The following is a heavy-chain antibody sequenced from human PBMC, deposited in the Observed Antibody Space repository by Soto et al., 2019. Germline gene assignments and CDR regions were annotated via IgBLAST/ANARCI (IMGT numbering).Heavy chain of an antibody. CDR1: GFTFSSYA. Sequence: QVQLVESGGGVVQPGRSLRLSCAASGFTFSSYAMHWVRQAPDKGLEWVAVISYDGSNKYYEDSVKGRFTISRDNSKNTLYLQMNSLRAEDTAVYYCARALPYPLDAFDIWGQGTMVTVSS. V-gene: IGHV3-30-3*01. D-gene: IGHD2-2*01. J-gene: IGHJ3*02. CDR3: ARALPYPLDAFDI. CDR2: ISYDGSNK.